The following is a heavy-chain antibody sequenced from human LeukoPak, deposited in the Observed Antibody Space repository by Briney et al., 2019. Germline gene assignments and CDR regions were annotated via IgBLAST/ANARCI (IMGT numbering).Heavy chain of an antibody. CDR2: INPNSGDT. Sequence: ASVKVSCKASGYTFTGYNMHWVRQAPGQGLEWMGWINPNSGDTNYAQKFQGWVTMTRDTSVSTAYMELSRLRSDDTAVYFCARGPIEAPFDYWGQGTLVTVSS. V-gene: IGHV1-2*04. J-gene: IGHJ4*02. CDR1: GYTFTGYN. CDR3: ARGPIEAPFDY.